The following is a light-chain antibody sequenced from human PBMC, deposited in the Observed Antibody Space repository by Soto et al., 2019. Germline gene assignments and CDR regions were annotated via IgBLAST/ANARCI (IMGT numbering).Light chain of an antibody. CDR3: QSYDTSNVV. CDR1: SGSIASKY. Sequence: NFMLTQPRSVSESPGKPVTISCTRSSGSIASKYVQWYQQRPGGTPTNVTFEDNTRLSGVHDRFSGSIDRSSNSASLTISGLTTEDEADYYCQSYDTSNVVFGGGTKLTVL. CDR2: EDN. J-gene: IGLJ2*01. V-gene: IGLV6-57*01.